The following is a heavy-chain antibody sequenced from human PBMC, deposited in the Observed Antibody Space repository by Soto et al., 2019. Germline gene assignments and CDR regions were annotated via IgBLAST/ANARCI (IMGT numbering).Heavy chain of an antibody. J-gene: IGHJ4*02. V-gene: IGHV3-9*01. CDR3: AKGDSSWYYFDY. D-gene: IGHD6-13*01. Sequence: EVQLVESGGGLVQPGRSLRLSCAASGFTFDDYAMFWVRQVPGKGLEWVSGISWNSDSIGYADSVKGRFTISRDNAKNSLYLQMNSLRAEDTALYYCAKGDSSWYYFDYWGQGTLVTVPS. CDR1: GFTFDDYA. CDR2: ISWNSDSI.